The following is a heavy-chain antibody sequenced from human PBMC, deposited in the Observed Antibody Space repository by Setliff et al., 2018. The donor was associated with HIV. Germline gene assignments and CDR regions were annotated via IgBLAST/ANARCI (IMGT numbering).Heavy chain of an antibody. J-gene: IGHJ4*02. D-gene: IGHD1-1*01. CDR1: GGSINNDIYF. V-gene: IGHV4-31*03. CDR2: IYYSGST. CDR3: ARLRGLNLEPFDY. Sequence: SETLSLTCTVSGGSINNDIYFWSWIRQYPGKGLEWIGYIYYSGSTYYNPSLKSRITISVDTSKNQFSLKLSSVTAADTAVYYCARLRGLNLEPFDYWGQGTLVTVSS.